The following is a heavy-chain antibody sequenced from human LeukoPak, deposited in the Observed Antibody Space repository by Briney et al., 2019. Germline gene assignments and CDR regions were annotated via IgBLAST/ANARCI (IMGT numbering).Heavy chain of an antibody. CDR2: IYYSGST. J-gene: IGHJ3*02. CDR3: ATPYGSGSSYAFDI. D-gene: IGHD3-10*01. V-gene: IGHV4-59*01. Sequence: SETLSLTCTVSGGSISSYYWSWIRQPPGKGLEWIGYIYYSGSTNYNPSLKSRVTISVDTSKNQFSLKLSSVTAADTAVYYCATPYGSGSSYAFDIWGQGTMVTVSS. CDR1: GGSISSYY.